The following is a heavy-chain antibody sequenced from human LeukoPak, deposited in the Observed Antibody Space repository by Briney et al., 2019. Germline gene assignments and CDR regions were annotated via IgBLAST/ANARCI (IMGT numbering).Heavy chain of an antibody. D-gene: IGHD6-6*01. CDR2: ISWNSGSI. V-gene: IGHV3-9*03. Sequence: GGSLRLSCAASGFTFDDYAMHWVRQAPGKGLEWVSGISWNSGSIGYADSVKGRFTTSRDNAKNSLYLQMNSLRAEDMALYYCAKDIGKARGAFDIWGQGTMVTVSS. J-gene: IGHJ3*02. CDR1: GFTFDDYA. CDR3: AKDIGKARGAFDI.